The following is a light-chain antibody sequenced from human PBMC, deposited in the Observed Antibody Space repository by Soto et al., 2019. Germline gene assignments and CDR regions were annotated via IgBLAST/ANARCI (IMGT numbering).Light chain of an antibody. V-gene: IGKV3-11*01. CDR1: QSVSSY. CDR2: DAS. J-gene: IGKJ1*01. CDR3: QQRSNWWT. Sequence: EIVLTPSPATPSLSTEEGATRSCRASQSVSSYLAWYQQKPGQAPRLLIYDASNRATGIPARFSGSGSGTDFTLTISSLEPEDFAVYYCQQRSNWWTFGQGTKV.